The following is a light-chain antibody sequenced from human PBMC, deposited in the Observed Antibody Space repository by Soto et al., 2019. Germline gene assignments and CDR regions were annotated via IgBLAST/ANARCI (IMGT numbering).Light chain of an antibody. J-gene: IGKJ1*01. V-gene: IGKV1-39*01. CDR2: AAS. CDR3: QQSYSTPWT. CDR1: QSISSY. Sequence: DIQMTQSPSSLSASVGDRVTITCRASQSISSYLNWYQQKPGKAPKLLIYAASSLQSGVPSRFSGSGSGTDFTLTISSLQPEDFATYYCQQSYSTPWTVGQGTKVVIK.